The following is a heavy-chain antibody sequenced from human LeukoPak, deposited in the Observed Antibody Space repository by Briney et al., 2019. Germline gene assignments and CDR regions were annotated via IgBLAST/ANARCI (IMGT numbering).Heavy chain of an antibody. CDR3: TQSNY. CDR2: VRSKADNYAT. V-gene: IGHV3-73*01. J-gene: IGHJ4*02. Sequence: GGSLRLSCAASGFTFSGSPILWVRQASGKGLEWVGRVRSKADNYATAYAASVQGRCTISRDDSKSTAYLQLNSLKTEDTAVYYCTQSNYWGQGALVTVTS. CDR1: GFTFSGSP.